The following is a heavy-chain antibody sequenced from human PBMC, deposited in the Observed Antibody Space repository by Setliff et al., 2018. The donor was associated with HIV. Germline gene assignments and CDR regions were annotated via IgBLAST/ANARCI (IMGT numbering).Heavy chain of an antibody. J-gene: IGHJ6*03. V-gene: IGHV1-69*13. D-gene: IGHD5-12*01. CDR2: IIPMFGTT. CDR3: ARVGEMATIGYSYYYMDV. Sequence: SVKVSCKAPGATFANFALNWVRQAPGQGPEWMGGIIPMFGTTNYAQKFQGRVTITADESTSTVYMELTSLRFEGTAVYYCARVGEMATIGYSYYYMDVWGKGTTVTVSS. CDR1: GATFANFA.